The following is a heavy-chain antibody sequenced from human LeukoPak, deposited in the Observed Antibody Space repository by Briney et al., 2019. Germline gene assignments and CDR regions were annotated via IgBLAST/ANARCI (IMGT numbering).Heavy chain of an antibody. J-gene: IGHJ3*02. CDR1: GFTFSSYA. Sequence: GGSLRLSCAASGFTFSSYAMPWVRQAPGKGLEYVSAISSNGGSTYYANSVKGRFTISRDNSKNTLYLQMGSLRAEDMAVYYCARAPQYYYDSSGYYGAFDIWGQGTMVTVSS. CDR2: ISSNGGST. D-gene: IGHD3-22*01. CDR3: ARAPQYYYDSSGYYGAFDI. V-gene: IGHV3-64*01.